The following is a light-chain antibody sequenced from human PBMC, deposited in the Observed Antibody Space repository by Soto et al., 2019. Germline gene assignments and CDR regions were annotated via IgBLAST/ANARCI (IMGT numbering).Light chain of an antibody. CDR2: GAS. CDR3: QQCDTSPWT. CDR1: QSISSY. V-gene: IGKV3-20*01. J-gene: IGKJ1*01. Sequence: EIMLTQSPDTLSLSPGERATLSCRASQSISSYLAWYQQKPGQAPRLLIYGASSRATGIPDRFSGSGSGTDFTLAISRLEPGDSAVYFCQQCDTSPWTFGQGTKVDIK.